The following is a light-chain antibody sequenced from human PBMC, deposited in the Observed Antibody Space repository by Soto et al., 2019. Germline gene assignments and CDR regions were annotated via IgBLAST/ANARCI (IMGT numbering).Light chain of an antibody. CDR1: QSISNY. J-gene: IGKJ2*01. V-gene: IGKV1-39*01. CDR3: EQSYTTPL. Sequence: DIQMTQSPSSLSASVGDRVTITCRASQSISNYLNWYQQKPGKAPKLLIHAASILQSGVPSRFSGRGAGTTFTRTISSLQPEDFATFYCEQSYTTPLFGQGTKLEIK. CDR2: AAS.